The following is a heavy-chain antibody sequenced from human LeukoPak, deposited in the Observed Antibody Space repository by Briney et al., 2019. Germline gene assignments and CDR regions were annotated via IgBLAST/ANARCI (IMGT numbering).Heavy chain of an antibody. CDR3: ARNLRPDFDY. J-gene: IGHJ4*02. V-gene: IGHV6-1*01. Sequence: SQTLSLTCAISGDSVSSSSSAWSWIRQSSSRGLEWLGRAYYRSKWHIDYAVSVKSRITINPDTSKNQFSLQLNSVTPEDTAVYYCARNLRPDFDYWGQGTLVTVSS. CDR1: GDSVSSSSSA. CDR2: AYYRSKWHI.